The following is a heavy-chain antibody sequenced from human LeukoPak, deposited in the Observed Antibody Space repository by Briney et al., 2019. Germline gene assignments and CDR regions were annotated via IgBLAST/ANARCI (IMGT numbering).Heavy chain of an antibody. J-gene: IGHJ4*02. CDR1: GFTLSSYS. CDR3: ARDEDSSGYYYGGRNLYFDY. V-gene: IGHV3-48*04. Sequence: GGSLRLSCAASGFTLSSYSMNWVRQAPGKGLEWVSYISSSSSTIYYADSVKGRFTISRDNAKNSLYLQMNSLRAEDTAVYYCARDEDSSGYYYGGRNLYFDYWGQGTLVTVSS. D-gene: IGHD3-22*01. CDR2: ISSSSSTI.